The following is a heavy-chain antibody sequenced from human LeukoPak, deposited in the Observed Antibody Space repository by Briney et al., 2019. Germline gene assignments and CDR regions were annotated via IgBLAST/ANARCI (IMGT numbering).Heavy chain of an antibody. D-gene: IGHD3-10*01. V-gene: IGHV3-53*01. J-gene: IGHJ4*02. Sequence: GGSLRLSCVASEFNVSNNYMSWVRQAPGKGLEWVSVMYGSGATYYAASMNGRFTISRDNSKNTLFLQMNSLRAEDTAVYYCAKSSNPYAPGSYYAFFDYWGQGTLVTVSS. CDR2: MYGSGAT. CDR1: EFNVSNNY. CDR3: AKSSNPYAPGSYYAFFDY.